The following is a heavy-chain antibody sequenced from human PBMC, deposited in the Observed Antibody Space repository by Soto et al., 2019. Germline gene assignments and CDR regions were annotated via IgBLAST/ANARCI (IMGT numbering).Heavy chain of an antibody. Sequence: ASVKVSSNDSGDALTSYDVNCVLQAAGQELDWXGGMNPNLCKKNAAQKFHCRVTMTRNTSISTAYMELSSLRSEDTAVYYCARAPGDSNSRWFDPWGQGTLVTVSS. J-gene: IGHJ5*02. CDR3: ARAPGDSNSRWFDP. CDR2: MNPNLCKK. V-gene: IGHV1-8*01. D-gene: IGHD4-4*01. CDR1: GDALTSYD.